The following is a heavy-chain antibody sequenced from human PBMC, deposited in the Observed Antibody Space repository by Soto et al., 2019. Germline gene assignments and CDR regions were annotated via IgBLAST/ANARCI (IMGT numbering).Heavy chain of an antibody. CDR1: GGSISSSSYY. Sequence: PSETLSLTCTVSGGSISSSSYYWGWIRQPPGKGLEWIGSIYYSGSTYYNPSLKSRVTISVDTSKNQFSLKLSSVTAADTAVYYCARLDNPYSNSYYYGMDVWGQGTTVTVSS. J-gene: IGHJ6*02. CDR2: IYYSGST. CDR3: ARLDNPYSNSYYYGMDV. V-gene: IGHV4-39*01. D-gene: IGHD4-4*01.